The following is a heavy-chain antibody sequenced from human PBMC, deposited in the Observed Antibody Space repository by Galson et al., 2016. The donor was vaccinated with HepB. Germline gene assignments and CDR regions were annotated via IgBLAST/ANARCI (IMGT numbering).Heavy chain of an antibody. CDR3: AKSSTGSYDFWSAIYNYDAMDV. D-gene: IGHD3-3*01. CDR1: GYTFDSYW. CDR2: IYPGDFDT. Sequence: QSGAEVKTSGESLKISCRGSGYTFDSYWIGWVRQMPGKGLEWMGIIYPGDFDTRYSPSFQGQVTISVDKSISTAYLQWSGLTASDTAMYYCAKSSTGSYDFWSAIYNYDAMDVGGQGTTVTVS. V-gene: IGHV5-51*01. J-gene: IGHJ6*02.